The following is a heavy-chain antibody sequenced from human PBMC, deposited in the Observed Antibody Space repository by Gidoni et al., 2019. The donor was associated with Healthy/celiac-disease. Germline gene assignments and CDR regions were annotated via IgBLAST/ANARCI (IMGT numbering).Heavy chain of an antibody. CDR2: IRSKAYGGTT. CDR3: TRVARTYYYDSSGFDY. CDR1: GLTLGDSA. V-gene: IGHV3-49*03. D-gene: IGHD3-22*01. Sequence: EVQLVASGGGLVQPGRALRPSCTAYGLTLGDSAFSWFRQAPGKGLEWVGFIRSKAYGGTTEYAASVKGRFTISRDDSKSIAYLQMNSLKTEDTAVYYCTRVARTYYYDSSGFDYWGQGTLVTVSS. J-gene: IGHJ4*02.